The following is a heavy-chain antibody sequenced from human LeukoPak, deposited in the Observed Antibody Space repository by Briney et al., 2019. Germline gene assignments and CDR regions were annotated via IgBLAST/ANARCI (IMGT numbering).Heavy chain of an antibody. CDR3: ARGRVSSSTWYSTYYYYFNMDI. Sequence: PSETLSLTCTVSDDSITMYYWTWIRQPPGKGLEWIGYVDHTGSTKFNPSLNGRVSISRDTSKNLFSLRLRSVTAADTAVYFCARGRVSSSTWYSTYYYYFNMDIWGKGTTVTISS. V-gene: IGHV4-59*01. D-gene: IGHD4-11*01. J-gene: IGHJ6*03. CDR2: VDHTGST. CDR1: DDSITMYY.